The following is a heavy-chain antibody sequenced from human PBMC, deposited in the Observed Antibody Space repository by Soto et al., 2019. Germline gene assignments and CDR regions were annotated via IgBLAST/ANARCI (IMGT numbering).Heavy chain of an antibody. CDR3: AKEGAAAGLYYYYYYGMDV. CDR1: GFTFSSYG. D-gene: IGHD6-13*01. J-gene: IGHJ6*02. Sequence: GGSLRLSCAASGFTFSSYGMHWVRQAPGKGLEWVAVISYDGSNKYYADSVKGRFTISIDNSKNTLYLQMNSLRAEDTAVYYCAKEGAAAGLYYYYYYGMDVWGQGTTVTVSS. CDR2: ISYDGSNK. V-gene: IGHV3-30*18.